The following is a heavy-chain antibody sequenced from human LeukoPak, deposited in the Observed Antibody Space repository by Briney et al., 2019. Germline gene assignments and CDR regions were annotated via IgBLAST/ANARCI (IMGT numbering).Heavy chain of an antibody. D-gene: IGHD3-10*01. V-gene: IGHV5-51*01. CDR1: GYSFTSYW. J-gene: IGHJ3*02. Sequence: GGSLKISCKGSGYSFTSYWIGWVRQMPGKGLEWMGIIYPGDSDTRYSPSFQGQVTISADKSISTAYLQWSSLKASDTAMYYCARAITMVRGARGAFDIWGQGTMVTVSS. CDR2: IYPGDSDT. CDR3: ARAITMVRGARGAFDI.